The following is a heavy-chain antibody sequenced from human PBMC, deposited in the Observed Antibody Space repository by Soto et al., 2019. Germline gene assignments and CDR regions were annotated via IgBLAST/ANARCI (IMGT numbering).Heavy chain of an antibody. D-gene: IGHD3-10*01. CDR3: AKDRGGYYYYGMDV. Sequence: EVQLLESGGGLVQPGGSLRLSCAASGFTFSSYAMSWVRQAPGKGLEWVSAISGSGGSTYYADSVKGRFTISRDNSKNTVYLQMNSLRAEDMAVYYCAKDRGGYYYYGMDVWGQGTTVTVSS. CDR1: GFTFSSYA. J-gene: IGHJ6*02. CDR2: ISGSGGST. V-gene: IGHV3-23*01.